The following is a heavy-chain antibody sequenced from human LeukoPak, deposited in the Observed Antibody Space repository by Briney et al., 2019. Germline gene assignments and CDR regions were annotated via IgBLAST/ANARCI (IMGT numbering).Heavy chain of an antibody. CDR1: GFTFNMHG. V-gene: IGHV3-30*02. J-gene: IGHJ4*02. CDR3: ARDPHEDFFYQ. CDR2: VWFDGSHK. Sequence: GGSLRLSCAASGFTFNMHGMHWVRQAPGKGLEWLANVWFDGSHKYYADSVKDRFTISRDNSKNTLYLQMNSLRVEDTAVYYCARDPHEDFFYQWGQGTLVTVSS.